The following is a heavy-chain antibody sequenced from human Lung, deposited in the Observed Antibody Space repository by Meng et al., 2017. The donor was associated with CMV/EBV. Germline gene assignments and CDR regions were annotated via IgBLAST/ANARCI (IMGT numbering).Heavy chain of an antibody. CDR2: INPRGGGP. D-gene: IGHD5-18*01. CDR1: GYTFADYF. Sequence: ASVKVSCKASGYTFADYFIHWVRQAPGRGLEWMGRINPRGGGPNYVQKYQDRVTLTMDTSITTAYLEMSGLTSDDTAVYYCAREAETANDYWGQGTLVTVSS. J-gene: IGHJ4*02. CDR3: AREAETANDY. V-gene: IGHV1-2*02.